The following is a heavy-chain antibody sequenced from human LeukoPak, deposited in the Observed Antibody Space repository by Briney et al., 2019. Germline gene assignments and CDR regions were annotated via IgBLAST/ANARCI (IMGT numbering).Heavy chain of an antibody. CDR2: IYHSGST. Sequence: SGTLSLTCAVSGGSISSSNWWSWVRPPPGKGLEWIGEIYHSGSTNYNPSLKSRVTISVDTSKNQFSLKLSSVTAADTAVYYCARGNYYDSSGFPRNFDYWGQGTLVTVSS. J-gene: IGHJ4*02. D-gene: IGHD3-22*01. CDR1: GGSISSSNW. V-gene: IGHV4-4*02. CDR3: ARGNYYDSSGFPRNFDY.